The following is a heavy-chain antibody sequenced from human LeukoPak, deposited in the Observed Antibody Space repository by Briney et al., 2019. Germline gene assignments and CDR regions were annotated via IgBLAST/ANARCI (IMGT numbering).Heavy chain of an antibody. J-gene: IGHJ6*02. CDR2: IYYSGST. V-gene: IGHV4-31*03. CDR1: GGSVSSGSYY. D-gene: IGHD1/OR15-1a*01. Sequence: SETLSLTCTVSGGSVSSGSYYWSWIRQHPGKGLEWIGYIYYSGSTYYNPSLKSRVTISVDTSKNQFSLKLSSVTAADTAVYYCASGTTTYYYYYGMDVWGQGTTVIVSS. CDR3: ASGTTTYYYYYGMDV.